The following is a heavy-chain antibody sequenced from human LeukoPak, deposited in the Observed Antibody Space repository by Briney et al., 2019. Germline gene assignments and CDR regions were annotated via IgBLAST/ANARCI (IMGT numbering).Heavy chain of an antibody. CDR3: ARGGYDFWSGYYMSDYYYMDV. D-gene: IGHD3-3*01. J-gene: IGHJ6*03. CDR1: GGSFSGYY. V-gene: IGHV4-34*01. CDR2: INHSGST. Sequence: PSETLSLTCAVYGGSFSGYYWSWIRQPPGKGLEWIGEINHSGSTNYNPSLKSRVTISVDTSKNQFSLKLGSVTAADTAVYYCARGGYDFWSGYYMSDYYYMDVWGKGTTVTVSS.